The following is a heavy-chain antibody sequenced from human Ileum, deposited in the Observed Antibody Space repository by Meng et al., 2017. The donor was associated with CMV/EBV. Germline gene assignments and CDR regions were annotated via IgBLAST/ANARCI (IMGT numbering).Heavy chain of an antibody. J-gene: IGHJ4*02. Sequence: GESLKISCAASGFTVSSNYMSWVRQAPGKGLEWVSVIYSGGSTYYADSVKGRFTISRDNSKNTLYLQMNSLRAEDTAVYYCVRPRSIVGALGYWGQGTLVTVSS. CDR3: VRPRSIVGALGY. CDR1: GFTVSSNY. D-gene: IGHD1-26*01. CDR2: IYSGGST. V-gene: IGHV3-66*02.